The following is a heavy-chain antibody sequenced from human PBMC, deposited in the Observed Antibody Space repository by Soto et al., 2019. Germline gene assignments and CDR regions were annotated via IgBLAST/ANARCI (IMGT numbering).Heavy chain of an antibody. CDR2: INHSGST. Sequence: TLSLTCAVYAVSFGGCYWSWIALPPGKGLEWIGEINHSGSTNYNPSLKSRVTISVDTSKNQFSLKLSSVTAADTAVYYCARSRSYYLDYRGKGTLFAVAS. J-gene: IGHJ4*02. V-gene: IGHV4-34*01. D-gene: IGHD3-10*01. CDR3: ARSRSYYLDY. CDR1: AVSFGGCY.